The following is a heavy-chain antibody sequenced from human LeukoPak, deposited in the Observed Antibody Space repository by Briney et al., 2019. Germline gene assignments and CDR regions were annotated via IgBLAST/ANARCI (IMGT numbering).Heavy chain of an antibody. D-gene: IGHD2-21*01. CDR1: GFTFSSYG. CDR2: IRYDGSNE. Sequence: GGSLRLSCAASGFTFSSYGMHWVRQAPGKGLEWVSFIRYDGSNEYYADSVRGRFTISRDNSKNTLYLQMNSLRAEDTAVYYCAKVRDPPSWGQGTLVTVSS. CDR3: AKVRDPPS. V-gene: IGHV3-30*02. J-gene: IGHJ5*02.